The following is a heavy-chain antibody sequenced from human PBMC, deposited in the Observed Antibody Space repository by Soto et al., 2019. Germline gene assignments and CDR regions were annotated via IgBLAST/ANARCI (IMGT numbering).Heavy chain of an antibody. CDR3: ARDLGGSDYAPVDY. J-gene: IGHJ4*02. CDR2: ISAYNGNT. Sequence: QVQLVQSGAEVKKPGASVKVSCKASGYTFTSYGISWVRQAPGQGLEWMGWISAYNGNTKYAQKFQGRVTMTTDTXXSRAYRELRSLRSDDTAVYYCARDLGGSDYAPVDYWGQGTLVTVSS. D-gene: IGHD1-26*01. CDR1: GYTFTSYG. V-gene: IGHV1-18*01.